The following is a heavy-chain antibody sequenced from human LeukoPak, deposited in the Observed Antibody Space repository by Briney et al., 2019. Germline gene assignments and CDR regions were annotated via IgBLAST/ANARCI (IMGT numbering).Heavy chain of an antibody. V-gene: IGHV1-18*01. Sequence: ASVKVSCKASGYTFTSYGISWVRQAPGQGLEWMGWISAYNGNTNYAQKLQGRVTMTTDTSTSTAYMELRSLRSDDTAVYYCARPTYDILTGYFKAFDYWGQGTLVTVSS. CDR1: GYTFTSYG. D-gene: IGHD3-9*01. J-gene: IGHJ4*02. CDR2: ISAYNGNT. CDR3: ARPTYDILTGYFKAFDY.